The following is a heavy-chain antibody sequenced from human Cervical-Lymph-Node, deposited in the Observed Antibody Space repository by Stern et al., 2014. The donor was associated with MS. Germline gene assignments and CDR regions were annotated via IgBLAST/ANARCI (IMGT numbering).Heavy chain of an antibody. CDR2: IYSSGST. J-gene: IGHJ3*02. V-gene: IGHV4-61*02. Sequence: QVQLQESGPGLVKPSQTLSLTCTVSGGSISSGNYYWSWIRQPAGEGLEWIGRIYSSGSTQYNPPLKSRVTISADTSTNPFSLTLSSVTAADTAVYYCARGNYDVLTDNGGHGFDIWGQGTMVTVSS. CDR3: ARGNYDVLTDNGGHGFDI. D-gene: IGHD3-9*01. CDR1: GGSISSGNYY.